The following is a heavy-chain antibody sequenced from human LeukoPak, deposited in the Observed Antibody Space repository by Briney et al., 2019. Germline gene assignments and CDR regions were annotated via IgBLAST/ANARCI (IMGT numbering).Heavy chain of an antibody. D-gene: IGHD5-24*01. CDR3: ARPRWLQFGPHDS. Sequence: GGSLRLSCAASGFTLSTFWMSWVRQSPGKGLEWVANIKQDGSEKHYVDSVKGRFTISRDNAQNSLYLQMNSLRAEDTAIYYCARPRWLQFGPHDSWGQGTLVTVSS. J-gene: IGHJ4*02. V-gene: IGHV3-7*01. CDR2: IKQDGSEK. CDR1: GFTLSTFW.